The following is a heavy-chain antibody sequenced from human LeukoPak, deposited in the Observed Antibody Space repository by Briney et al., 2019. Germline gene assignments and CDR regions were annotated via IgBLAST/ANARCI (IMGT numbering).Heavy chain of an antibody. CDR2: IVVGSGNT. V-gene: IGHV1-58*02. D-gene: IGHD5-24*01. CDR1: GFTFSSSA. J-gene: IGHJ6*02. Sequence: VASVKVSCKASGFTFSSSAMQWVRQARGQRIELIGWIVVGSGNTNYAQKFQERVTITRDMSTSTAYMELSSLRSEDTAVYYCAAGLEAATNMLDYYYYGMDVWGQGTTVTVSS. CDR3: AAGLEAATNMLDYYYYGMDV.